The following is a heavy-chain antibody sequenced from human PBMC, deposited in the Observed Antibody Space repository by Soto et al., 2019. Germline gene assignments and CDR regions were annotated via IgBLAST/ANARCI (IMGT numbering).Heavy chain of an antibody. CDR3: ARHYPIGNNWNYFDY. V-gene: IGHV4-59*08. D-gene: IGHD1-1*01. CDR2: ISYTGST. J-gene: IGHJ4*02. Sequence: QVQLQESGPGLVKPSETLSLTCSVSGGSISSYYWGWIRQPPGKGLEWIGYISYTGSTDYSPSLKSRVTISVDTSKNQFSLKVRSVTAADTAIYFRARHYPIGNNWNYFDYWGRGTLVTVSS. CDR1: GGSISSYY.